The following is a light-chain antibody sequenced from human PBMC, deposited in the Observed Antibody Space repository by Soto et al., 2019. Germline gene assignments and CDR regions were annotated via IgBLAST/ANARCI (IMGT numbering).Light chain of an antibody. J-gene: IGKJ1*01. CDR3: QQYDSYSVRT. Sequence: DIQMTQSPSTLSASVDDGVTITCRASQTITTSLAWYQQKPGKAPKLLIYKASSLESGVPSRFSGSGSGTEFTLTISSLQPDDFATYYCQQYDSYSVRTFGQGTKVEI. CDR2: KAS. CDR1: QTITTS. V-gene: IGKV1-5*03.